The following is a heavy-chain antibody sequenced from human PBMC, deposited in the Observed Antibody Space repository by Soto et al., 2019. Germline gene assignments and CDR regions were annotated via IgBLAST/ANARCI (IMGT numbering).Heavy chain of an antibody. CDR3: AKVADGDYGDYNSYVDY. D-gene: IGHD4-17*01. Sequence: GASVKVSCKASGYTFTSYGISWVRQAPGQGLEWMGWISAYNGNTNYAQKLQGRVTMTTDTSTSTAYMELSSLRAEDTALYYCAKVADGDYGDYNSYVDYWGQGTLVTVSS. V-gene: IGHV1-18*04. CDR2: ISAYNGNT. CDR1: GYTFTSYG. J-gene: IGHJ4*02.